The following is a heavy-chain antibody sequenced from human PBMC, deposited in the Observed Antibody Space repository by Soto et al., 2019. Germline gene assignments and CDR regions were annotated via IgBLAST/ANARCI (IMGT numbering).Heavy chain of an antibody. CDR2: ISYDGSNK. CDR1: GFTFSSYG. CDR3: AKGNSSGWYVDY. D-gene: IGHD6-19*01. J-gene: IGHJ4*02. V-gene: IGHV3-30*18. Sequence: QVQLVESGGGVVQPGRSLRLSCAASGFTFSSYGMHWVRQAPGKGLEWVAVISYDGSNKYYADSVKGRFTISRDNSKNTLYLQMNSLRAKDTAVYYCAKGNSSGWYVDYWGQGTLVTVSS.